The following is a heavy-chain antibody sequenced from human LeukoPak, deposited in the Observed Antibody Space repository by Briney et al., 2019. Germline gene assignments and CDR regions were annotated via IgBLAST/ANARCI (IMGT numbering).Heavy chain of an antibody. CDR3: TTVSAGLIEY. CDR1: GFSFSDHF. V-gene: IGHV3-72*01. J-gene: IGHJ4*02. Sequence: PGGSLRLSCAASGFSFSDHFTDWVRQAPGKGLEWVGRIRNDVNSYSTEYAASVIGRFTISRDDSKNSLSLQMNSLKIDDTAVYYCTTVSAGLIEYWGQGTLVTVSS. D-gene: IGHD3-16*01. CDR2: IRNDVNSYST.